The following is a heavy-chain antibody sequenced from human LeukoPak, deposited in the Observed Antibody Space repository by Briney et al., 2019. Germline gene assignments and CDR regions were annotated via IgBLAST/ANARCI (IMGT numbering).Heavy chain of an antibody. CDR3: ATWVTSGYYALDV. Sequence: PETLSLTCTVSGGSISFYYWSWIRQPPGKGLEWIGYIYGSGTTNYNPSVKSRVTISVDTSKTQFSLKLSSVTAADTAVYYCATWVTSGYYALDVWGQGTTVIVSS. CDR2: IYGSGTT. J-gene: IGHJ6*02. V-gene: IGHV4-59*01. CDR1: GGSISFYY. D-gene: IGHD2-21*02.